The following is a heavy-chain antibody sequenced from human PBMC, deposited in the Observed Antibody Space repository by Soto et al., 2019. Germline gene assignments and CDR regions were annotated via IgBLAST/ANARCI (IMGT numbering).Heavy chain of an antibody. CDR3: GGSYCSSTSCPYNWFDP. J-gene: IGHJ5*02. CDR1: GYTFTSYY. CDR2: INPSGGST. Sequence: ASVKVSCKASGYTFTSYYMHWVRQAPGQGLEWMGIINPSGGSTSYAQKFQGRVTMTRDTSTSTVYMELSSLRSEDTAVYYCGGSYCSSTSCPYNWFDPWGQGTLVTVSS. V-gene: IGHV1-46*01. D-gene: IGHD2-2*01.